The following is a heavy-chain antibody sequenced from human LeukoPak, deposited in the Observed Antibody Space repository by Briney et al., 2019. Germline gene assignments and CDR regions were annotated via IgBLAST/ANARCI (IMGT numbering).Heavy chain of an antibody. D-gene: IGHD3-22*01. V-gene: IGHV4-39*07. Sequence: PSETLSLTCTVSGGSISSSSYYWGWIRQPPGKGLEWIGSIYYSGSTYYNPSLKSRVTISVDTSKNQFSLKLSSVTAADTAVYYCARDPLRYYYDSSGYSDYWGQGTLVTVSS. CDR2: IYYSGST. CDR1: GGSISSSSYY. CDR3: ARDPLRYYYDSSGYSDY. J-gene: IGHJ4*02.